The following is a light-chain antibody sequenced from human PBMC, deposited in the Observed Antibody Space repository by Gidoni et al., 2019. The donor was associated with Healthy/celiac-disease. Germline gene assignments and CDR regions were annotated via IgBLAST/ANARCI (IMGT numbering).Light chain of an antibody. CDR1: SSDVGGYNY. CDR3: CSYAGSYPYV. V-gene: IGLV2-11*01. CDR2: DVS. J-gene: IGLJ1*01. Sequence: QSALTQPRPVSGSPGQSVTISCTGTSSDVGGYNYVSWYQQHPGKAPNLMIYDVSKRPSGVPDRFSGSKSGNTASLTISGLQAEDEADYYCCSYAGSYPYVFGTGTKVTVL.